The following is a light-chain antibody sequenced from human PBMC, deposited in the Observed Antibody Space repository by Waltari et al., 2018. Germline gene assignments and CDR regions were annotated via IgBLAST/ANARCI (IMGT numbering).Light chain of an antibody. J-gene: IGLJ1*01. CDR3: SSYAGSNNFDV. CDR1: SRDVGGYNY. Sequence: QSALTQPPSASGSPGQSVTIPCTGTSRDVGGYNYLSWYRQHPGKAPKRMIYEVTKRPSGVPDRFSGSKSGNTASLTVSGLQAEDEADYYCSSYAGSNNFDVFGTGTKVTVL. V-gene: IGLV2-8*01. CDR2: EVT.